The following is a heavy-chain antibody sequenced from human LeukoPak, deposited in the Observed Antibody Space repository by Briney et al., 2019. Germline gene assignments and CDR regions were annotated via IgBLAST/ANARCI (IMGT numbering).Heavy chain of an antibody. CDR3: AASSGYFYYYYNAMDV. Sequence: KPGGSLRLSCAASGFTFRNAWMAWVRQAPGKGLEWVGRIKSKSEGGTTDYAAPVKGRFSISRDDSKDMLFLQMNSLNREDTAVYFCAASSGYFYYYYNAMDVWGQGTTVTVSS. CDR1: GFTFRNAW. D-gene: IGHD6-19*01. CDR2: IKSKSEGGTT. V-gene: IGHV3-15*01. J-gene: IGHJ6*02.